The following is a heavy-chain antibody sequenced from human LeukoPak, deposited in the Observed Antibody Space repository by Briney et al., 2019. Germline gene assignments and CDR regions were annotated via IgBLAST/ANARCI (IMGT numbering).Heavy chain of an antibody. Sequence: PGGSLRLSCAASGFTFSSYAMSWVRQAPGKGREWVSAISGSGGSTYYADSVKGRFTISRDNSKNTLYLQMNSLRAEDTAVYYCAKSHEPIYGDYGELNWFDPWGQGTLVTVSS. CDR1: GFTFSSYA. J-gene: IGHJ5*02. V-gene: IGHV3-23*01. CDR3: AKSHEPIYGDYGELNWFDP. D-gene: IGHD4-17*01. CDR2: ISGSGGST.